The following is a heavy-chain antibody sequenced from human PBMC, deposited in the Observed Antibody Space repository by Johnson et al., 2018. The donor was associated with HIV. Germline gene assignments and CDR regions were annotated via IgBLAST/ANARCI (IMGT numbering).Heavy chain of an antibody. D-gene: IGHD1-14*01. Sequence: EVQLVESGGGVVQPGRSLRLSCAASGFTVSSNYMSWVRQAPGKGLEWVSVIYSGGSTYYADSVKGRFTISRDNAKNSLYLQMNSLTAGDTAVYYCVREHRADESFDLWGQGTMVTVSS. CDR2: IYSGGST. CDR3: VREHRADESFDL. CDR1: GFTVSSNY. V-gene: IGHV3-66*01. J-gene: IGHJ3*01.